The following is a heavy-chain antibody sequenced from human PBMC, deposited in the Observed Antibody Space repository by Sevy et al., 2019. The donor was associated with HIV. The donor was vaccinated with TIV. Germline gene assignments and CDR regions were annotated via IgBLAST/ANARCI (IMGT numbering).Heavy chain of an antibody. CDR2: IYYSGST. CDR1: GGSISSSSYY. CDR3: ARLGKRYSSSWYSIFDY. D-gene: IGHD6-13*01. Sequence: SQTLSLTCTVSGGSISSSSYYWGWIRQPPGKGLEWIGSIYYSGSTYYNPSLKSRVTISVDTSKNQFSLKLSSVTAADTAVYYCARLGKRYSSSWYSIFDYWGQGILVTVSS. V-gene: IGHV4-39*01. J-gene: IGHJ4*02.